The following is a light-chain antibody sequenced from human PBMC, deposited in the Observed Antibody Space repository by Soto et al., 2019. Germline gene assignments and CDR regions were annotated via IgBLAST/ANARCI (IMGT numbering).Light chain of an antibody. V-gene: IGLV1-40*01. CDR1: RSNIGAGYD. Sequence: QSVLTQPPSVSGAPGQRVTISCTGSRSNIGAGYDVHWFQLLPGTAPKLLIYGNSNRPSGVPDRFSGSKSGTSASLAITGLQAEDEADYYCQSYDSSLIYVFGTGTKLTVL. CDR3: QSYDSSLIYV. J-gene: IGLJ1*01. CDR2: GNS.